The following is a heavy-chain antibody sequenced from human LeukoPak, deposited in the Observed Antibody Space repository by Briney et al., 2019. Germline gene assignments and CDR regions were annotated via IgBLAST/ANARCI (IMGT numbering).Heavy chain of an antibody. J-gene: IGHJ4*02. Sequence: SETLSLTCNVSGDSIRGFYWAWIRQPPGKGLEWIGYFDNSGGSNYNPALESRVIISVDTSKNQFSLKLRSLTAADTAVYYCARWNYDIWTGHRYFDYWGQGTLVIVSS. CDR3: ARWNYDIWTGHRYFDY. CDR2: FDNSGGS. V-gene: IGHV4-59*01. D-gene: IGHD3/OR15-3a*01. CDR1: GDSIRGFY.